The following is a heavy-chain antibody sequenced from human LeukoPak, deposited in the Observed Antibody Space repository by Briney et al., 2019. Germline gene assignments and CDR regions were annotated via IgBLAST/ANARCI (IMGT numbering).Heavy chain of an antibody. CDR2: INWNGGST. CDR3: ARARGSGGSGSYSFFDY. Sequence: PGGSLRLSCAASGFTFDDYGMSWVRQAPGKGLEWVSGINWNGGSTGYADSVKGRFTISRDNAKNSLYLQTNSLRAEDTALYYCARARGSGGSGSYSFFDYWGQGTLVTVSS. V-gene: IGHV3-20*04. D-gene: IGHD3-10*01. CDR1: GFTFDDYG. J-gene: IGHJ4*02.